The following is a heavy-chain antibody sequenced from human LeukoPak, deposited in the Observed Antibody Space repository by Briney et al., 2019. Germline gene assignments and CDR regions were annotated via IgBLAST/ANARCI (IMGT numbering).Heavy chain of an antibody. CDR1: GYTFTTYY. V-gene: IGHV1-46*01. Sequence: ASVKVSCKTSGYTFTTYYIHWLRQAPGQGLKWMGMINPIAGTTTYAQQFQGRLTVTRDTSTSTVYMDLRSLRYADTAVYYCARAPNGGLPGAFWGQGTLVTVSS. D-gene: IGHD3-16*01. CDR2: INPIAGTT. J-gene: IGHJ4*02. CDR3: ARAPNGGLPGAF.